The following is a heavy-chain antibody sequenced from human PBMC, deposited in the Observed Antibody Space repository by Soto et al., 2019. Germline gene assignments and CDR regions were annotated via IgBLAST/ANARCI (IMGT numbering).Heavy chain of an antibody. CDR1: GFTFSDHY. Sequence: QVQLVEAGGGLVKPGGSLRLSCAASGFTFSDHYMSWIRQAPGKGLEWISYISSSGSTVYYTDSVKGRFTISRDNAKNSLYLQMDSLRAEDTAVYYCARDRLQSRWLGLGYWGQGTVVTVSS. CDR3: ARDRLQSRWLGLGY. J-gene: IGHJ4*02. V-gene: IGHV3-11*01. CDR2: ISSSGSTV. D-gene: IGHD6-19*01.